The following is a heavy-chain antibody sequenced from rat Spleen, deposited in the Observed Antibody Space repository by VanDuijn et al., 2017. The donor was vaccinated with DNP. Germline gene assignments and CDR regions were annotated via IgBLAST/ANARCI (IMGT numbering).Heavy chain of an antibody. CDR2: IHTGGSTT. J-gene: IGHJ4*01. Sequence: EVQLVESGGGLVQPGKSLKLSCAASGFSFNKYGMAWVRQTPTKGLEWVASIHTGGSTTYYRDSVKGRFTISRDNAQNTLYLQMDSLRSEDTATYYCARHRTIMPYYYAMDAWGQGVTVTVSS. V-gene: IGHV5S13*01. CDR3: ARHRTIMPYYYAMDA. D-gene: IGHD1-12*01. CDR1: GFSFNKYG.